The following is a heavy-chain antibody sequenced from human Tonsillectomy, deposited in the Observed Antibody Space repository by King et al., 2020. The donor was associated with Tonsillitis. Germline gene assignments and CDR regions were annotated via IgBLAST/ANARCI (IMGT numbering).Heavy chain of an antibody. V-gene: IGHV3-49*05. CDR1: GFTFGDYA. Sequence: VQLVESGGGLVKPGRSLRLSCTASGFTFGDYAMSWFRQAPGKGLEWVGFIRSKAYGGTTEYAASVKGRFTISRDDSKSIAYLQMNSLKTEDTAVYYCTRDGGWELTGVPDYWGQGTLVTVSS. D-gene: IGHD1-26*01. CDR3: TRDGGWELTGVPDY. CDR2: IRSKAYGGTT. J-gene: IGHJ4*02.